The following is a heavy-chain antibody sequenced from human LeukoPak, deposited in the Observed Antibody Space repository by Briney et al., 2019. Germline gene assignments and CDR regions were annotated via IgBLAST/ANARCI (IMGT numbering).Heavy chain of an antibody. CDR3: ARRRYYGSGSVVDY. D-gene: IGHD3-10*01. V-gene: IGHV4-38-2*02. CDR1: GYSISSGYY. J-gene: IGHJ4*02. Sequence: SETLPLTCTVSGYSISSGYYWGWIRQPPGKGLEWIGSIYHSGSTYYNPSLKSRVTISVDTSKNQFSLKLSSVTAADTAVYYCARRRYYGSGSVVDYWGQGTLVTVSS. CDR2: IYHSGST.